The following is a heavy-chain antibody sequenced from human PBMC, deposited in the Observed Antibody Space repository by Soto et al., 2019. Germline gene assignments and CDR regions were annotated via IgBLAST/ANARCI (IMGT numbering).Heavy chain of an antibody. CDR1: GGSISSGGYS. J-gene: IGHJ6*02. CDR3: ASAHYGDYGYGMDV. CDR2: IYHSGTT. Sequence: QLQLQESGSGLVKPSQTLSLTCAVSGGSISSGGYSWSWIRQPPGKGLEWIGYIYHSGTTYYNPSLKSRVTISVDRSKNQFSLKLSSVTAADTAVYYCASAHYGDYGYGMDVWGQGTTVTVSS. V-gene: IGHV4-30-2*01. D-gene: IGHD4-17*01.